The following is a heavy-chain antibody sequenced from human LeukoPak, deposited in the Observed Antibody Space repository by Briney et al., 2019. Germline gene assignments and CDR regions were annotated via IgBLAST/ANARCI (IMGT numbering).Heavy chain of an antibody. CDR3: ARERYYYDSSGYPKVYGMDV. CDR2: GYYSGST. Sequence: SETLSLTCTVFGGSISNYYWSWLRQFPGEGLEWIGYGYYSGSTYYNPSLKSRVTISVDTSKNQFSLKLSSVTAADTAVYYCARERYYYDSSGYPKVYGMDVWGQGTTVTVSS. D-gene: IGHD3-22*01. V-gene: IGHV4-59*06. CDR1: GGSISNYY. J-gene: IGHJ6*02.